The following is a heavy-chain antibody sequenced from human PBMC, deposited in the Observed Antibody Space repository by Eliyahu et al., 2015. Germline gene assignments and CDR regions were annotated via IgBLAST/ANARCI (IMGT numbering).Heavy chain of an antibody. Sequence: QVQLQESGPGLVKPSGTLSLTCAVSGGSISSSNWWSWVRQPPGKGLEWIGEIYHSGSTNYNPSLKSRVTISVDTTQKQPFLPLSSVTAADTAVYYCARVSGYCSSTSCSHYYYYGMDVWGQGTTVTVSS. J-gene: IGHJ6*02. CDR1: GGSISSSNW. D-gene: IGHD2-2*01. CDR3: ARVSGYCSSTSCSHYYYYGMDV. CDR2: IYHSGST. V-gene: IGHV4-4*02.